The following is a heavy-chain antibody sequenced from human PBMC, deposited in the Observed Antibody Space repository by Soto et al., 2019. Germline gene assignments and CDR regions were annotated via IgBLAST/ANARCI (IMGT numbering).Heavy chain of an antibody. J-gene: IGHJ4*02. CDR3: ARLGLDFWSGYYPHPHIDY. CDR2: INHSGST. V-gene: IGHV4-34*01. Sequence: SETLSLTCAVYGGSFSGYYWSWIRQPPGKGLEWIGEINHSGSTNYNPSLKSRVTISVDTSKNQFSLKLSSVTAADTAVYYCARLGLDFWSGYYPHPHIDYWGQGTLVTVSS. D-gene: IGHD3-3*01. CDR1: GGSFSGYY.